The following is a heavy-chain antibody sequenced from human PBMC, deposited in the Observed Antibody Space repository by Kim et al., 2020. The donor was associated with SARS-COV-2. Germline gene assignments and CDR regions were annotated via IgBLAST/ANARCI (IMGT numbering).Heavy chain of an antibody. V-gene: IGHV4-59*01. D-gene: IGHD3-16*02. Sequence: NYNPSLRSRVAISVATSWNQFSLKLTSVTAADTAVYYCARVLISRNTFDIWGEETMVIVSS. CDR3: ARVLISRNTFDI. J-gene: IGHJ3*02.